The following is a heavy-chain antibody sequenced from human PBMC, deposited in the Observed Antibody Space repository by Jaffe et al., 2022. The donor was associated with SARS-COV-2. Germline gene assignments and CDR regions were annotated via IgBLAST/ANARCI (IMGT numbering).Heavy chain of an antibody. J-gene: IGHJ3*02. CDR3: ARDVMGGVFDM. CDR2: INQDGSQK. V-gene: IGHV3-7*01. Sequence: EVQLEESGGGLVQPGESLTLSCAASGFISGFYWMSWVRQAPGKGREWVGQINQDGSQKYYNDFVKGRFTISRDNARNSLYLHIDSLRVDDTGVYYCARDVMGGVFDMWGQGTMVTVSS. D-gene: IGHD1-26*01. CDR1: GFISGFYW.